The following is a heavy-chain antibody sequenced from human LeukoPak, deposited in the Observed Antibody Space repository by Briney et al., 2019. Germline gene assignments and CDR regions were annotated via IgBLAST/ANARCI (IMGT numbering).Heavy chain of an antibody. CDR2: IKEDGSEK. J-gene: IGHJ4*02. CDR3: ATDVGAD. V-gene: IGHV3-7*01. Sequence: AGGSLRLSCAASGFTFSSSWMTWVRQTPGKGLEWVANIKEDGSEKYYVDSVKGRFTISRDNAKNSLYLQMNSLRAEDTALYYCATDVGADWGQGTLVTVSS. CDR1: GFTFSSSW.